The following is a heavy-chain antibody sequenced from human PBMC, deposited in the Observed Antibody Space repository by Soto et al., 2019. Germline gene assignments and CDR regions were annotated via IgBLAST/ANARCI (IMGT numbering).Heavy chain of an antibody. CDR2: ISAYNGNT. CDR3: ARDPYHVLMVNAPNLYGMDV. Sequence: ASVKVSFKASGYTFTSYGISWVRQAPGQGLEWMGWISAYNGNTNYAQKLQGRVTMTRDTSISTAYTELSSLRSEDTATYYCARDPYHVLMVNAPNLYGMDVWGQGTTVTVSS. CDR1: GYTFTSYG. J-gene: IGHJ6*02. D-gene: IGHD2-8*01. V-gene: IGHV1-18*01.